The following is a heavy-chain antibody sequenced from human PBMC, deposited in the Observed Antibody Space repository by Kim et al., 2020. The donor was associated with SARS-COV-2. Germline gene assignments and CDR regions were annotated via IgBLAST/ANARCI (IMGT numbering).Heavy chain of an antibody. V-gene: IGHV7-4-1*02. CDR3: ARSVGIVVVPAALPFDP. Sequence: ASVKVSCKASGYTFTSYAMNWVRQAPGQGLEWMGWINTNTGNPTYAQGFTGRFVFSLDTSVSTAYLQISSLKAEDTAVYYCARSVGIVVVPAALPFDPWGQGTLVTVSS. D-gene: IGHD2-2*02. CDR2: INTNTGNP. J-gene: IGHJ5*02. CDR1: GYTFTSYA.